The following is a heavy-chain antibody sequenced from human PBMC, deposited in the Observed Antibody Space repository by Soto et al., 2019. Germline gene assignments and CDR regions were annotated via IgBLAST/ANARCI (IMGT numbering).Heavy chain of an antibody. CDR3: AKDPRDCSSTSCYDY. CDR1: GFTFSSYA. J-gene: IGHJ4*02. Sequence: EVQLLESGGGLVQPGGSLRLSCAASGFTFSSYAMSWVRQAPGKGLEWVSAISGSGGNTYYAVSVKGRFTISRDKSKNTLYLQMNSLRAEDTALYYCAKDPRDCSSTSCYDYWGQGTLVTVSS. V-gene: IGHV3-23*01. D-gene: IGHD2-2*01. CDR2: ISGSGGNT.